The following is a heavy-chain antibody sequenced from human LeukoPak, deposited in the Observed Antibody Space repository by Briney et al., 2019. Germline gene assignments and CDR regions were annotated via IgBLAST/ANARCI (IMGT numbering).Heavy chain of an antibody. CDR3: ARVVSLYCGGDCYPFDYYYGMDV. CDR2: ISAYNGNT. D-gene: IGHD2-21*02. Sequence: ASVKVSCKASGYTFTSYGISWVRQAPGQGLEWMGWISAYNGNTNYAQKLQGRVTMTTDTSTSTAYMELSSLRSEDTAVYYCARVVSLYCGGDCYPFDYYYGMDVWGQGTTVTVSS. CDR1: GYTFTSYG. V-gene: IGHV1-18*01. J-gene: IGHJ6*02.